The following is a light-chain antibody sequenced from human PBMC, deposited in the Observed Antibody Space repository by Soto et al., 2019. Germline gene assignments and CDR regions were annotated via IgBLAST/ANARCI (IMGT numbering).Light chain of an antibody. CDR3: QQYYSYPPT. CDR1: QGISSY. Sequence: AIRMTQSPSSLSASTGDRVTITCRASQGISSYLAWYQQKPGKAPKLLIYAASTLQSGVPSRFSGSGSGTDFTLTIGCLQSEDFATYYCQQYYSYPPTLGGGTKVEIK. J-gene: IGKJ4*01. CDR2: AAS. V-gene: IGKV1-8*01.